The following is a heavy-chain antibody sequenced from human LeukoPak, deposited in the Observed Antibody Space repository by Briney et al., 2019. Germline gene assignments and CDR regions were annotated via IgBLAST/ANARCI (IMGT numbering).Heavy chain of an antibody. Sequence: PGGSLRLSCAASRFTFPSYSMNWVRQAPGKGLEWVSSITSSSSYISYADSVKGRFTISRDNAKKSLHLQMNSLRAEDTAVYYCAREGYIVKYYYGSGSYYNNWFDPWGQGTLVTVSS. CDR1: RFTFPSYS. J-gene: IGHJ5*02. CDR2: ITSSSSYI. D-gene: IGHD3-10*01. CDR3: AREGYIVKYYYGSGSYYNNWFDP. V-gene: IGHV3-21*01.